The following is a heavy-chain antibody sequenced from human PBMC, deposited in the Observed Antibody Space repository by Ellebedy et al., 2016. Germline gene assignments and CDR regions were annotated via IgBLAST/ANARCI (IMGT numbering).Heavy chain of an antibody. D-gene: IGHD5-18*01. Sequence: GGSLRLXCAASGFIFSSYSMNWVRQAPGKGLEWVSSISSSSSYIYYADSVKGRFTISRDNAKNSLYLQMNSLRAEDTAVYYCARVDTAMVPIDYWGQGTLVTVSS. CDR2: ISSSSSYI. V-gene: IGHV3-21*01. CDR3: ARVDTAMVPIDY. J-gene: IGHJ4*02. CDR1: GFIFSSYS.